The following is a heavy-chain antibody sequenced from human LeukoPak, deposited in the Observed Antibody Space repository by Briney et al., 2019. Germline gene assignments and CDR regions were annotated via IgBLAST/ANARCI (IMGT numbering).Heavy chain of an antibody. V-gene: IGHV1-8*03. D-gene: IGHD3-10*01. CDR2: MNPNSGNT. Sequence: ASVKVSCKASGYTFTSYDINWVRQATGQGLEWMGWMNPNSGNTGYAQKFQGRVTITRNTSISTAYMELSSLRSEDTAVYYCTKNQYSGTIITPLDPFDVWGQGTMVTVSS. CDR3: TKNQYSGTIITPLDPFDV. CDR1: GYTFTSYD. J-gene: IGHJ3*01.